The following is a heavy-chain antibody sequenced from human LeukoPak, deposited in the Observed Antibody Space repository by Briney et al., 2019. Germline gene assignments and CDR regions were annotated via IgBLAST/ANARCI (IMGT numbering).Heavy chain of an antibody. D-gene: IGHD4-23*01. V-gene: IGHV1-69*01. CDR1: GGTFSSYD. CDR3: ARGWLADTTVVTPYNY. Sequence: GASVKVSCKASGGTFSSYDFSWVRQAPGQGLEWMGGITPMFGTSKHAQKFQGRVTITAVESLRTVYMELSSLRSEDTAVYYCARGWLADTTVVTPYNYWGQGTLVTVSS. J-gene: IGHJ4*02. CDR2: ITPMFGTS.